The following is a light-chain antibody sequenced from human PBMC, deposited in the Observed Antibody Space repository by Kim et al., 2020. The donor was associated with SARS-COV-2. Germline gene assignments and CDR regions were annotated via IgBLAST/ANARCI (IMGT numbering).Light chain of an antibody. Sequence: EIVMTQSPATLSMSPGDRATLSCRASQSLGSNLAWYQQRPGQAPRLLIYDVSTRATGIPVRFSGSGSGREFTLTISSLQSEDFAVYYCQQYNNWPPWTFGQGTKVDIK. V-gene: IGKV3-15*01. CDR1: QSLGSN. CDR3: QQYNNWPPWT. CDR2: DVS. J-gene: IGKJ1*01.